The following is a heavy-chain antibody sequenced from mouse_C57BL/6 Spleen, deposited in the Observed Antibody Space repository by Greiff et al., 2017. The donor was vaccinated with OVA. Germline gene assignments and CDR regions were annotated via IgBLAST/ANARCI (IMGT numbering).Heavy chain of an antibody. D-gene: IGHD1-1*01. J-gene: IGHJ3*01. V-gene: IGHV5-17*01. Sequence: EVQVVESGGGLVKPGGSLKLSCAASGFTFSDYGMHWVRQAPEKGLEWVAYISSGSSTIYYADTVKGRFTISRDNAKNTLFLQMTSLRSEDTAMYYCARNGKGGMAYWGQGTLVTVSA. CDR2: ISSGSSTI. CDR1: GFTFSDYG. CDR3: ARNGKGGMAY.